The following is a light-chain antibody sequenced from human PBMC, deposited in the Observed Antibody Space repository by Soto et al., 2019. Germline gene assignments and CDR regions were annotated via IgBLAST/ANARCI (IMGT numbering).Light chain of an antibody. CDR1: SSDIGTYNY. CDR2: DVS. CDR3: YSCSRSSGTRYV. J-gene: IGLJ1*01. V-gene: IGLV2-14*03. Sequence: QSVRTQPASVSGSPGQSITISCTGTSSDIGTYNYVSWYQQHPGQAPKLMIYDVSNRPSGVSDRFSGSKSGNTASLTISGLQAEDEADYYCYSCSRSSGTRYVFGTGTKLTVL.